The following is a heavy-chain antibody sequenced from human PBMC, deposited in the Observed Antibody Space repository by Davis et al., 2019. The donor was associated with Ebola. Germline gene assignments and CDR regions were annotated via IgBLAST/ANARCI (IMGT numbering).Heavy chain of an antibody. Sequence: ASVKVSCKTSGYTFTSYDIHWVRQAAGQGLEWMGGMKPYSGDTAYAQKFQGRITLSRDTSISTAYMEVTRLTSEDTAVYFCAMFSRSAYDYWGQGALVTVSS. CDR3: AMFSRSAYDY. D-gene: IGHD6-6*01. CDR1: GYTFTSYD. J-gene: IGHJ4*02. V-gene: IGHV1-8*01. CDR2: MKPYSGDT.